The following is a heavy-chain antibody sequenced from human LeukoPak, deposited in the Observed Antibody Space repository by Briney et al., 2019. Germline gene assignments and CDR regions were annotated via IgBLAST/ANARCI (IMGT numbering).Heavy chain of an antibody. CDR2: IRYDGSNK. CDR1: GFSFSSYG. Sequence: GGSLRLSCAASGFSFSSYGMHWVRQAPGKGLEGVAFIRYDGSNKYYADSVKGRFAISRDNNKNTLFLQVSRLRPEDTAVYYCAKDFGGSGSYWYYYYYYMDVWGKGTTVTISS. V-gene: IGHV3-30*02. D-gene: IGHD3-10*01. J-gene: IGHJ6*03. CDR3: AKDFGGSGSYWYYYYYYMDV.